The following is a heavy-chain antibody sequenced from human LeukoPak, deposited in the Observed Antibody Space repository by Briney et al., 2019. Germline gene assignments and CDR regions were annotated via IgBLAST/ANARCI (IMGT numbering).Heavy chain of an antibody. J-gene: IGHJ5*02. Sequence: SVKVSCKASGGTFSSYAISWVRQAPGQGLEWMGGIIPIFGTANYAQKFQGRVTITADESTSTAYMELSSLRSEDTAVYYCARDRTRGSGWYGSWFDPWGQGTLVTVSS. CDR1: GGTFSSYA. V-gene: IGHV1-69*13. CDR2: IIPIFGTA. CDR3: ARDRTRGSGWYGSWFDP. D-gene: IGHD6-19*01.